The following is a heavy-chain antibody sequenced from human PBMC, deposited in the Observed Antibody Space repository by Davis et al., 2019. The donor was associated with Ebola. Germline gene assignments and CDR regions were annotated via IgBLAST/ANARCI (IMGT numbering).Heavy chain of an antibody. J-gene: IGHJ6*02. CDR2: IYYSGST. V-gene: IGHV4-39*01. CDR3: ARVIVAYYGMDV. D-gene: IGHD2-15*01. CDR1: GGSISSSSYY. Sequence: PSETLSLTCTVSGGSISSSSYYWGWIRQPPGKGLEWIGSIYYSGSTYYNPSLKSRVTISVDTSKNQFSLKLSSVTAADTAVYYCARVIVAYYGMDVWGQGTTVTVSS.